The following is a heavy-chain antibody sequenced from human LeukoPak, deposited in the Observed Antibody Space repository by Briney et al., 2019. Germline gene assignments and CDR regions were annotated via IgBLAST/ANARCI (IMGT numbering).Heavy chain of an antibody. V-gene: IGHV3-30*03. D-gene: IGHD5-18*01. CDR2: ISYDGSNK. J-gene: IGHJ4*02. CDR1: GFTFSSYG. Sequence: PGKSLRLSCAASGFTFSSYGMHWVRRAPGKGLEWVAVISYDGSNKYYADSVKGRFTISRDNSKNTLYLQMNSLRAEDTAVYYCARDADRSSWIQLWQPIDYWGQGTLVTVSS. CDR3: ARDADRSSWIQLWQPIDY.